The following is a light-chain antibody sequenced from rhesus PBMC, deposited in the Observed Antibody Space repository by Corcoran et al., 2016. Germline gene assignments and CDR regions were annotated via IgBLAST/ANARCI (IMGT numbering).Light chain of an antibody. CDR1: QGITKD. Sequence: DIHMTQSPSSLSASVGDKVTITCRASQGITKDLAWYQQKPGKAPKILIYAASNLQSGVPSRFSGKGSWTDFTRTIISLQPEDFAVYYCQQLYSYPFTFGPGTKLDIK. CDR3: QQLYSYPFT. V-gene: IGKV1-33*01. J-gene: IGKJ3*01. CDR2: AAS.